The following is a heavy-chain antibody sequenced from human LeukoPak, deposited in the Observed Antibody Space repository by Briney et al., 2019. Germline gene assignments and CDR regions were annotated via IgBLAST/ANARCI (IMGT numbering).Heavy chain of an antibody. CDR1: GFTFSDYY. CDR3: ARPDDVTSYFAL. V-gene: IGHV3-11*01. Sequence: PGGSLRLSCAASGFTFSDYYMSWIRQAPGKGLEWVSYISSSDNTIYDADSVRGRFTISRDNAKNSLYLQSNSLRAEDTAVYYCARPDDVTSYFALWGRGTLVTVSS. J-gene: IGHJ2*01. CDR2: ISSSDNTI. D-gene: IGHD2-21*02.